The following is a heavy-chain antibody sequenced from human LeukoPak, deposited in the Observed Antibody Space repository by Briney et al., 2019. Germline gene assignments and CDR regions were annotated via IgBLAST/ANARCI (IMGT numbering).Heavy chain of an antibody. D-gene: IGHD2-21*02. Sequence: SETLSLTCTVSGGSISSGDYYWSWIRQPPGKGLEWIGYIYYSGSTYYNPSLKSRVTLSVDTSKNQFSLKLSSVTAADTAVYYCASNCGGDCSRSDLYYFDYWGQGTLVTVSS. CDR1: GGSISSGDYY. V-gene: IGHV4-30-4*01. CDR3: ASNCGGDCSRSDLYYFDY. CDR2: IYYSGST. J-gene: IGHJ4*02.